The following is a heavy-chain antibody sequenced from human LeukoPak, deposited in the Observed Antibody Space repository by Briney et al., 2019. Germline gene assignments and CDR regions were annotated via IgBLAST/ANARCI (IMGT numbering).Heavy chain of an antibody. J-gene: IGHJ5*02. V-gene: IGHV1-2*02. CDR3: ARGHDSSGYYPNWFDP. CDR2: INPNGGGT. Sequence: ASVKVSCKASGYTFTGYYLHWVRQAPGQGLEWMGWINPNGGGTNYAQKFQGRVTMTRDTSINTAYMELSSLTSDDTAVYYCARGHDSSGYYPNWFDPWGQGTLVAVSS. CDR1: GYTFTGYY. D-gene: IGHD3-22*01.